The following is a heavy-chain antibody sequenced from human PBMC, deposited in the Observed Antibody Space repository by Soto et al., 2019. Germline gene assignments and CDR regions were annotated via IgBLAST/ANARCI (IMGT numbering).Heavy chain of an antibody. CDR2: IYYSGSN. D-gene: IGHD6-6*01. Sequence: QVQLHESGPGLVKPSQTLSLTCIVSGGSISSGDYYWTWIRQPPGKGLEWIGYIYYSGSNYYNPSLKSRLTISVDTSKNQFSLKLSSVTAADTAVYYCARTLNIATRPSNHFYYYYGLDVWGQGTTVTVSS. CDR3: ARTLNIATRPSNHFYYYYGLDV. V-gene: IGHV4-30-4*01. CDR1: GGSISSGDYY. J-gene: IGHJ6*02.